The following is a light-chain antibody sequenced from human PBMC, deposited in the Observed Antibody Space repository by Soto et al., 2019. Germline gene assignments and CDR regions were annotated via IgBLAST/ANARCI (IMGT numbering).Light chain of an antibody. J-gene: IGLJ2*01. CDR2: ENN. V-gene: IGLV1-51*02. Sequence: QSVLTQPPSVSAAPGQKVTMSCYGSSSNIGNNYVSWYQQLPGTAPKLLIYENNKRPSGIPDRFSGSKSGTSATLGITALQTGDEADYYCGTWDSSLSAGQVFGGGTKLTVL. CDR1: SSNIGNNY. CDR3: GTWDSSLSAGQV.